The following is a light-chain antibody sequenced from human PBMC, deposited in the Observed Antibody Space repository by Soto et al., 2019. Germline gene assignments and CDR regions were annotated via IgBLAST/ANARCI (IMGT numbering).Light chain of an antibody. CDR3: TSYTGSSTL. V-gene: IGLV2-14*01. J-gene: IGLJ3*02. Sequence: QSALTQPASVSGSPGQSITISCSGTSSDVGAYNYVSWYRHYPGKAPKLMIYEVSNRPSGVSDRFSGSKSGNTASLTISGLQAEDEAEYYCTSYTGSSTLFGGGTKVTVL. CDR1: SSDVGAYNY. CDR2: EVS.